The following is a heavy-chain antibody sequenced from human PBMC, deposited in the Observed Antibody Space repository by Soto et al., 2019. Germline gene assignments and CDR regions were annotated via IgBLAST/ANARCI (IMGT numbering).Heavy chain of an antibody. J-gene: IGHJ5*02. CDR2: INHSGST. D-gene: IGHD3-16*02. CDR3: ARGIRAPIKFGGVIVTSYNWFDP. Sequence: ETLSLTCAVYGASFSGYYWSWIRQPPGKGLEWIGEINHSGSTNYNPSLKSRVTISVDTSKNQFSLKLSSVTAADTAVYYCARGIRAPIKFGGVIVTSYNWFDPWGQGTLVTVSS. V-gene: IGHV4-34*01. CDR1: GASFSGYY.